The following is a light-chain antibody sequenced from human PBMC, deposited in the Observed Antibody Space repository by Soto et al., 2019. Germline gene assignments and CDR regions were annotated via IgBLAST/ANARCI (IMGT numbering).Light chain of an antibody. CDR3: SSCTSSIVV. J-gene: IGLJ2*01. CDR1: SSDVGGYNY. V-gene: IGLV2-14*01. CDR2: EVS. Sequence: QSALTQPASVSGSPGQSITISCTGSSSDVGGYNYVSWYQQHPGKAPKLMIYEVSDRPSGVSNRFSGSKSGNTASLTISGLQDEDEAHYSCSSCTSSIVVFGGGTKVTVL.